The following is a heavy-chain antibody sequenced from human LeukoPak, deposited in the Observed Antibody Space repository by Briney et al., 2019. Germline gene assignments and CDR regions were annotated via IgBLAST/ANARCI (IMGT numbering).Heavy chain of an antibody. V-gene: IGHV3-21*01. Sequence: GGSLRLSCAASGFTFSSHSMNWVRQAPGKGLEWVSSISSSSSYIYYADSVKGRFTISRDNAKNSLYLQMNSLRAEDTAVYYCARDRDYYGSGSYYKYYGMDVWGQGTTVTVSS. CDR1: GFTFSSHS. CDR3: ARDRDYYGSGSYYKYYGMDV. D-gene: IGHD3-10*01. CDR2: ISSSSSYI. J-gene: IGHJ6*02.